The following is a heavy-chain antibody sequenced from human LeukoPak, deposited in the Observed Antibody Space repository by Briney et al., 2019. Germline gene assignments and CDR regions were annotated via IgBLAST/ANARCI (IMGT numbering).Heavy chain of an antibody. V-gene: IGHV3-21*01. CDR1: GFTFSSYS. D-gene: IGHD3-16*01. Sequence: PGESLRLSCAASGFTFSSYSVNWVRQAPGKGLEWVSIISRDSRTIIYADSVKGRFTISRDNAKNSLYLQMNSLRAEDTAGYFCAASPPGGPIDYWGQGALVSVSS. CDR3: AASPPGGPIDY. CDR2: ISRDSRTI. J-gene: IGHJ4*02.